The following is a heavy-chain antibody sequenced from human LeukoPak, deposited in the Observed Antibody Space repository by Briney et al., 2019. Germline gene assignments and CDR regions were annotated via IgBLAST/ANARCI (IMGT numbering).Heavy chain of an antibody. CDR2: ISSSGST. V-gene: IGHV4-4*09. Sequence: PSETLSLTCTVSRGSISGSIRSFYWSWLRQPPGEGLEWIGYISSSGSTNDNPSLRSRVTISVDASKNQFFLNLSSVSAADTAVYYCARIPLGYSGAYYFDYWGQGTQVTVSP. CDR3: ARIPLGYSGAYYFDY. D-gene: IGHD5-12*01. J-gene: IGHJ4*02. CDR1: RGSISGSIRSFY.